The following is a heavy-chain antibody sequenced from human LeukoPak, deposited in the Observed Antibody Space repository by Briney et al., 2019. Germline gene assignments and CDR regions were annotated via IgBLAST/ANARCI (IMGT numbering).Heavy chain of an antibody. Sequence: GGSLRLPCAASGFIFKKYWMNWVRQVPGKGLECLANIKEDGSETYYADSVKGRFTISRDNPKNLLFLQINSLRVEDTAVYYCARETPRRGETRDGYRWGQGTVVTVSS. CDR2: IKEDGSET. CDR3: ARETPRRGETRDGYR. D-gene: IGHD5-24*01. CDR1: GFIFKKYW. V-gene: IGHV3-7*01. J-gene: IGHJ4*02.